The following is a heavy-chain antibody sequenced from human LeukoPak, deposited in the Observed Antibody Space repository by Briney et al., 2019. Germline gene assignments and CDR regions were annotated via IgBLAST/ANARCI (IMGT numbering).Heavy chain of an antibody. CDR3: AREEDGYSTGAFDI. D-gene: IGHD5-24*01. V-gene: IGHV4-59*01. CDR2: IHYSGST. Sequence: SETLSLTCTVSGGSISSYYWSCIRQPPGKGLEWIGYIHYSGSTNYNPSLKSRVTISVDTSKNQFSLKLSSVTAADTAVYYCAREEDGYSTGAFDIWGQGTMVTVSS. J-gene: IGHJ3*02. CDR1: GGSISSYY.